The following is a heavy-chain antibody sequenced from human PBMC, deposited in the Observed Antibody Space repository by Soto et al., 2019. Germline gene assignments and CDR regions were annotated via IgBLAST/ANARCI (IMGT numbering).Heavy chain of an antibody. Sequence: GGSLRLSCAASGFPFSDYYMSWIRQAPGKGLEWLSHISPKSTYRNYADSVKGRFTISRDNTKSSLFLQMNSLGVEDTAVYYCARGGGGGLFEHWGQGALITF. CDR1: GFPFSDYY. J-gene: IGHJ4*02. CDR3: ARGGGGGLFEH. V-gene: IGHV3-11*06. CDR2: ISPKSTYR. D-gene: IGHD2-21*01.